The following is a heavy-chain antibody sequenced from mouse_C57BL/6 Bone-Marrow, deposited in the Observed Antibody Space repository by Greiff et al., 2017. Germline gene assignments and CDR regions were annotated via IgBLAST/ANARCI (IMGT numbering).Heavy chain of an antibody. V-gene: IGHV1-81*01. Sequence: VQLQQSGAELARPGASVKLSCKASGYTFTRYGISWVKQRTGQGLEWIGEIYPRSGNTYYNEKFKGKATLTADKSSSTAYMELRSLTSEDSAVYFCARFRPRLRRPSWFAYGGQGSLVTVSA. D-gene: IGHD2-4*01. CDR2: IYPRSGNT. J-gene: IGHJ3*01. CDR3: ARFRPRLRRPSWFAY. CDR1: GYTFTRYG.